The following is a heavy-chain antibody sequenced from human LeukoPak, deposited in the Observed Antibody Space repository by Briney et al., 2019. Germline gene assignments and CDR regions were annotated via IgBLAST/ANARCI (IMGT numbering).Heavy chain of an antibody. CDR3: ARDTVVTAGRGAFDI. CDR1: GYTFTSYY. V-gene: IGHV1-46*01. CDR2: INPSGGST. Sequence: AASVKVSCKASGYTFTSYYVHWVRQAPGQGLEWMGIINPSGGSTSYAQKFQGRVTMTRDTSTSTVYMELSSLRSEDTAVYYCARDTVVTAGRGAFDIWGQGTMVTVSS. J-gene: IGHJ3*02. D-gene: IGHD4-23*01.